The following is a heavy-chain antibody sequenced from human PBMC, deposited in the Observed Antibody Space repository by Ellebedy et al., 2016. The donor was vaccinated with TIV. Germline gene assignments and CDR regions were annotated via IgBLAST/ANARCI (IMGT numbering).Heavy chain of an antibody. CDR2: ASHSGKT. CDR1: GASMTRSDYY. CDR3: ASNNSRQFDH. J-gene: IGHJ4*02. V-gene: IGHV4-39*01. D-gene: IGHD1/OR15-1a*01. Sequence: SETLSLXXAVSGASMTRSDYYWGWIRQAPGKGLEWVGSASHSGKTYYNPALRSRAIIFVDTSKKQFSLNLSSVTAADTAVYYCASNNSRQFDHWGQGALVTVSP.